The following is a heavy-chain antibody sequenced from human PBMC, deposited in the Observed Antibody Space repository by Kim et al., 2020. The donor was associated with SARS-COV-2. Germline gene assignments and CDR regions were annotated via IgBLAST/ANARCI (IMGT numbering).Heavy chain of an antibody. D-gene: IGHD4-17*01. CDR3: AREGDGDYDIYYYGMDV. J-gene: IGHJ6*02. Sequence: KGRFNISRDNAKNTLYLQMNSLRAEETAVYYCAREGDGDYDIYYYGMDVWGQGTTVTVSS. V-gene: IGHV3-74*01.